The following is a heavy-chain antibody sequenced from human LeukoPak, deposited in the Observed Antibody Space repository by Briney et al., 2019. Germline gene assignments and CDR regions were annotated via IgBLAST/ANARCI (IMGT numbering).Heavy chain of an antibody. Sequence: SQTLSLTCAISGDSVSSNSAAWNWISQSPSRGLEWLGRAYYRAKWYNDYAVSVESRITINPDTSENHFSLQLNSVTPEDTAVYYCARGYGYYFDYWGQGTLVTVSS. CDR1: GDSVSSNSAA. V-gene: IGHV6-1*01. J-gene: IGHJ4*02. D-gene: IGHD5-18*01. CDR3: ARGYGYYFDY. CDR2: AYYRAKWYN.